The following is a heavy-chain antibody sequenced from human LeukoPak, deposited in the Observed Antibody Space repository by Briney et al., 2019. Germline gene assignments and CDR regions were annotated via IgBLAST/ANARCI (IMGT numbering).Heavy chain of an antibody. D-gene: IGHD4-23*01. J-gene: IGHJ4*02. Sequence: GASVKVSCKVSGYTLTELSMHWVRQAPGKGLEWMGGFDPEDGETIYAQKFQGRVTMTEDTSTDTAYMELSSLRSEDTAVYYRATGGVYGGYFDYWGQGTLVTVSS. CDR1: GYTLTELS. CDR3: ATGGVYGGYFDY. CDR2: FDPEDGET. V-gene: IGHV1-24*01.